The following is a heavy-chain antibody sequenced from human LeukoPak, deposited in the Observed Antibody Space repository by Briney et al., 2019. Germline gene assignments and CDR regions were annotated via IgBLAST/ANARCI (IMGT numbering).Heavy chain of an antibody. D-gene: IGHD3-22*01. CDR3: ARDLYSSGYYYWSYYFDY. V-gene: IGHV1-18*04. CDR1: GYTFTNFY. J-gene: IGHJ4*02. CDR2: ISAYNGNT. Sequence: ASVKVSCKASGYTFTNFYIHWVRQAPGQGLEWMGWISAYNGNTNYAQMLQGRVTMTTDTSTSTAYMELRSLRSDDTAVYYCARDLYSSGYYYWSYYFDYWGQGTLVTVSS.